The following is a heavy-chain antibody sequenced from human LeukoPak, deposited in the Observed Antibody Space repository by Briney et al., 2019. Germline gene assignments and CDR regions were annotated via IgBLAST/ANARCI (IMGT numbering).Heavy chain of an antibody. V-gene: IGHV3-64*01. CDR1: GFTFSNYA. CDR2: IGTNGGST. CDR3: ARGKTSGYSSSWYLDY. Sequence: PGGSLRLSCAASGFTFSNYAMHWVRQAPGKGLEFVSAIGTNGGSTYYANSVKGRFTISRDNSKNTLYLQMGSLRAEDMAVYYCARGKTSGYSSSWYLDYWGQGTLVTVSS. D-gene: IGHD6-13*01. J-gene: IGHJ4*02.